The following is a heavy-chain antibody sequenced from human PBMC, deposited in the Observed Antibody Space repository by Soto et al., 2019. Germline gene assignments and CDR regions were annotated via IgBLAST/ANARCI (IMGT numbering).Heavy chain of an antibody. CDR3: VRVAISASGTSAGWFDP. CDR2: IYYIGKT. J-gene: IGHJ5*02. CDR1: GGSISSYY. Sequence: QVQLQESGPGLVKPSETLSLTCAVSGGSISSYYWSWIRQPPGKGLEWIGYIYYIGKTNYNPSLRSRVTISVDTSKNQFSLKLSSVTAADTAVYYCVRVAISASGTSAGWFDPWGKGTLVTVSS. V-gene: IGHV4-59*01. D-gene: IGHD6-13*01.